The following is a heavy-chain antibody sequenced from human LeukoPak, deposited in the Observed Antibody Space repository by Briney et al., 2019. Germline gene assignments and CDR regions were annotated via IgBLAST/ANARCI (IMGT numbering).Heavy chain of an antibody. CDR3: ARVAKSDYYDSSGSVGS. D-gene: IGHD3-22*01. CDR2: IYYTGST. V-gene: IGHV4-39*07. CDR1: GGSINRSNYY. J-gene: IGHJ4*02. Sequence: KPSETLSLTCTVSGGSINRSNYYWGWIRQPPGKGLEWIGSIYYTGSTYYTPSLKSRVTISIDMSKNQFSLKLSSVTAADTAVYYCARVAKSDYYDSSGSVGSWGQGTLVTVSS.